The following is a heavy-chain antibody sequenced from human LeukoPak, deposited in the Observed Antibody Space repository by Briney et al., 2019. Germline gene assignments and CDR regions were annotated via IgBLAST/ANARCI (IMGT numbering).Heavy chain of an antibody. D-gene: IGHD1-7*01. CDR2: VHYDGRDT. CDR3: AKEELSGLFDY. V-gene: IGHV3-30*02. CDR1: GFTISSYG. J-gene: IGHJ4*02. Sequence: GGSLRLSCAASGFTISSYGMHWVRQAPGKGPEWVAFVHYDGRDTNYADSMQGRFIISRDNSKYTLYLQMNRLTVDDTGVYYCAKEELSGLFDYWGQGAQVTVSS.